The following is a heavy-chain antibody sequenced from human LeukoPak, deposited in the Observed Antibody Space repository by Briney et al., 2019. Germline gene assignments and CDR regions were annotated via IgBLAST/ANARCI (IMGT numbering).Heavy chain of an antibody. V-gene: IGHV3-11*01. CDR2: ISSSGSTI. CDR1: GFTFSDYY. D-gene: IGHD3-10*01. J-gene: IGHJ5*02. Sequence: PGGSLRLSCAASGFTFSDYYMSWIRQAPGKGLEWVSYISSSGSTIYYADSVKGRFTISRDNAKNSLHPQMNSLRAEDTAVYYCARGDYYGSGSHVLDPWGQGTLVTVSS. CDR3: ARGDYYGSGSHVLDP.